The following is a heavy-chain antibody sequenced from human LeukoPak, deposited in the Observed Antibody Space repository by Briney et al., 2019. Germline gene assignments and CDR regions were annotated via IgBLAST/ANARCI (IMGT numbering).Heavy chain of an antibody. J-gene: IGHJ6*03. Sequence: PSETLSLTCSVSGGSISNFYWSWIRQPAGKGLEWIGRIYTSGSTNYNPSLKSRVTMSVDTSKNQFPLKLSSVTAADTAVYYCARDGYYYGSGSLRMDVWGKGTTVTISS. CDR3: ARDGYYYGSGSLRMDV. CDR1: GGSISNFY. V-gene: IGHV4-4*07. CDR2: IYTSGST. D-gene: IGHD3-10*01.